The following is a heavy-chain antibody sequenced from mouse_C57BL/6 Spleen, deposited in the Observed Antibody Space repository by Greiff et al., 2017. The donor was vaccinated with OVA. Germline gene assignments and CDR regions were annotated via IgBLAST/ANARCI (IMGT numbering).Heavy chain of an antibody. CDR2: ISDGGSYT. Sequence: EVKLVESGGGLVKPGGSLKLSCAASGFTFSSYAMSWVRQTPEKRLEWVATISDGGSYTYYPDNVKGRFTISRDNAKNNLYLQMSHLKSEDTAMYYCAREDVWGTGTTGTVSS. CDR3: AREDV. J-gene: IGHJ1*03. V-gene: IGHV5-4*01. CDR1: GFTFSSYA.